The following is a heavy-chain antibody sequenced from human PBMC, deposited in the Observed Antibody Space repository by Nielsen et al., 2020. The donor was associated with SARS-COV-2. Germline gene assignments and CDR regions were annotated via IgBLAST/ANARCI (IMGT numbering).Heavy chain of an antibody. J-gene: IGHJ3*01. Sequence: GGSLRLSCAASSFTFSNYGMHWVRQAPGKGLEWVAVVSDDGSNKYYADSVKGRFTISRDNSQKMLYLQMNSLRVEDTAVYYCARDWSRAFDVWGQGTMVTVSS. CDR3: ARDWSRAFDV. V-gene: IGHV3-33*05. CDR2: VSDDGSNK. CDR1: SFTFSNYG.